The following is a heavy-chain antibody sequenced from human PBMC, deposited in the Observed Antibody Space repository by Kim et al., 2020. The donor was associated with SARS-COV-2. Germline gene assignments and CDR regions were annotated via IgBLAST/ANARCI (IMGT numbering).Heavy chain of an antibody. CDR3: ARDAAYYYDSSGYYSPKYYYYGMDV. J-gene: IGHJ6*02. CDR1: GYTFTSYG. D-gene: IGHD3-22*01. V-gene: IGHV1-18*01. CDR2: ISAYNGNT. Sequence: ASVKVSCKASGYTFTSYGISWVRQAPGQGLEWMGWISAYNGNTNYAQKLQGRVTMTTDTSTSTAYMELRSLRSDDTAVYYCARDAAYYYDSSGYYSPKYYYYGMDVWGQGTTVTVSS.